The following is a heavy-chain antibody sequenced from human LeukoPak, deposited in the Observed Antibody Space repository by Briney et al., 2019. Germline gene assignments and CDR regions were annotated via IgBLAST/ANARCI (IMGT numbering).Heavy chain of an antibody. J-gene: IGHJ4*02. D-gene: IGHD5-12*01. CDR1: GFTFSTSW. V-gene: IGHV3-7*03. CDR2: IKKDGSET. Sequence: GGSLRLSCAASGFTFSTSWMSWVRQVPGKRLEWVANIKKDGSETYYVDSVKGRFTISRDNTKNSLYLQMNSLRAEDTAMYYCARGRYSGTTYYFDYWGQGTLVTVSS. CDR3: ARGRYSGTTYYFDY.